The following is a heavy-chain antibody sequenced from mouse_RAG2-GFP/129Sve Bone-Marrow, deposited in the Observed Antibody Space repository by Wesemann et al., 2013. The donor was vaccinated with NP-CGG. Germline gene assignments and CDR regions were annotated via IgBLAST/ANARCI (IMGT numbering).Heavy chain of an antibody. CDR3: AMGPSDSSGYGDYFDY. V-gene: IGHV14-3*02. J-gene: IGHJ2*01. CDR2: IDPANGNT. D-gene: IGHD3-2*01. Sequence: EVQLQQSGAELVKPGASVKLSCTASGFNIKDTYMHWVKQRPEQGLEWIGRIDPANGNTKYDPKFQGKATITADTSSNTAYLQLSSLTSEDTAVYYCAMGPSDSSGYGDYFDYWGQGTTLTVSS. CDR1: GFNIKDTY.